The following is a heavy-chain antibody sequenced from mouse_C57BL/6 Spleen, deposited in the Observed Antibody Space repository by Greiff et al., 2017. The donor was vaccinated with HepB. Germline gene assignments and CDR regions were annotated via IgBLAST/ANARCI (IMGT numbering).Heavy chain of an antibody. CDR2: IDPSDSET. CDR1: GYTFTSYW. CDR3: SRSTMVTTGYYAMDY. V-gene: IGHV1-52*01. Sequence: QVQLQQPGAELVRPGSSVKLSCKASGYTFTSYWMHWVKQRPIQGLEWIGNIDPSDSETHYNQKFKDKATLTVDKSSSTAYMQLSSLTSEDSAVYYCSRSTMVTTGYYAMDYWGQGTSVTVSS. J-gene: IGHJ4*01. D-gene: IGHD2-2*01.